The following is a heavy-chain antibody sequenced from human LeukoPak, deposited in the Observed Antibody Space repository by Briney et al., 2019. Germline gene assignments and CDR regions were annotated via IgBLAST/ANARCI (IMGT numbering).Heavy chain of an antibody. CDR1: GYTFTGHD. D-gene: IGHD2-15*01. Sequence: ASVKVSCKASGYTFTGHDMHWVRQAPGQGLEWMGIINPSGGSTSYAQKFQGRVTMTRDTSTSTVYMELSSLRSEDTAVYYCARGYCSGGSCYTFDYWGQGTLVTVSS. CDR3: ARGYCSGGSCYTFDY. V-gene: IGHV1-46*03. J-gene: IGHJ4*02. CDR2: INPSGGST.